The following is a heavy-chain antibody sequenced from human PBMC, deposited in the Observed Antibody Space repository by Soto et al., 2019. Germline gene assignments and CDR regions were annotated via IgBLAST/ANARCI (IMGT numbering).Heavy chain of an antibody. CDR2: ISGSGGST. D-gene: IGHD2-2*01. J-gene: IGHJ6*03. Sequence: GGSLRLSCAASGFTFSSYAMSWVRQAPGKGLEWVSAISGSGGSTYYADSVKGRFTISRDNSKNTLYLQMNSLRAEDTAVYYCAKEGCSSTSCYAYYYYMDVWGKGTTVTVSS. V-gene: IGHV3-23*01. CDR1: GFTFSSYA. CDR3: AKEGCSSTSCYAYYYYMDV.